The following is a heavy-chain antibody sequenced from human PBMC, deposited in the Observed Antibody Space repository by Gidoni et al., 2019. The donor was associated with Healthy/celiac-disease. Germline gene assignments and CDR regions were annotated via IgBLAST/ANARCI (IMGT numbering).Heavy chain of an antibody. CDR1: GFTFSRYS. Sequence: EVQLVESGGGLVQPGGSLILSCAASGFTFSRYSMNWVRQAPGKGLEWVSYISSSSSTIYYADSVKGRFTISRDNAKNALYLQMNSLRDEDTAVYYCARGPNYYDSSGYPFDYWGQGTLVTVSS. J-gene: IGHJ4*02. D-gene: IGHD3-22*01. V-gene: IGHV3-48*02. CDR2: ISSSSSTI. CDR3: ARGPNYYDSSGYPFDY.